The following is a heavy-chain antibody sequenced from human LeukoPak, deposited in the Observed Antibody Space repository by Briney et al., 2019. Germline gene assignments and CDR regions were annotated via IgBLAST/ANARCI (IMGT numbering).Heavy chain of an antibody. V-gene: IGHV3-30*02. D-gene: IGHD3-10*01. CDR1: GFTFSSYG. CDR3: AKVAREFMGAFDI. J-gene: IGHJ3*02. Sequence: GGSLRLSCAASGFTFSSYGMHWVRQAPGKGLEWVAFIRYDGSNKYYADSVKGRFTISRDNSKNTLYLQMNSLRAEDTAAYYCAKVAREFMGAFDIWGQGTMVTVSS. CDR2: IRYDGSNK.